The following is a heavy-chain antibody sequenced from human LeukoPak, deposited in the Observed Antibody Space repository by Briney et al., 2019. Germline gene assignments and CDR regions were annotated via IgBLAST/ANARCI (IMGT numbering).Heavy chain of an antibody. CDR1: GYTFTGYY. CDR3: ARDATPYYYGSGSSLDY. Sequence: GASVKVSCKASGYTFTGYYMHWVRQAPGQGLEWMGWISAYNGNTNYAQKLQGRVTMTTDTSTSTAYMELSSLRSEDTAVYYCARDATPYYYGSGSSLDYWGQGTLVTVSS. J-gene: IGHJ4*02. CDR2: ISAYNGNT. V-gene: IGHV1-18*04. D-gene: IGHD3-10*01.